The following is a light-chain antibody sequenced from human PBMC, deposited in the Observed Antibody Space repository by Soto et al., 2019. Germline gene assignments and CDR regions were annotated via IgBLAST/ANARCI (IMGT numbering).Light chain of an antibody. Sequence: EMVMTQSPAILSVSPGESATLSCRASQSLTSYLAWYQQKPDQSPRLLIYDASNRATGIPARFSGSGSGTDFTLTISSLEPEDFAVYYCQQRSNWPPNTFGQGTRLEI. V-gene: IGKV3-11*01. J-gene: IGKJ5*01. CDR1: QSLTSY. CDR3: QQRSNWPPNT. CDR2: DAS.